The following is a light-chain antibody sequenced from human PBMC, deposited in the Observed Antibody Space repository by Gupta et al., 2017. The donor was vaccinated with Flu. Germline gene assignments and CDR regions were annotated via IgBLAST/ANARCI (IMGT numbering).Light chain of an antibody. CDR2: GSS. CDR1: QSISTNY. V-gene: IGKV3-20*01. J-gene: IGKJ2*01. CDR3: QQYGGSPLYT. Sequence: IVLTQSPGTLSLSPGEEATLSCRASQSISTNYLACYQQKPGQAPRLLIYGSSTRATGIPERFSGSGSGTDFTLTISRLEPADSAVYFCQQYGGSPLYTFGQGTKLEIK.